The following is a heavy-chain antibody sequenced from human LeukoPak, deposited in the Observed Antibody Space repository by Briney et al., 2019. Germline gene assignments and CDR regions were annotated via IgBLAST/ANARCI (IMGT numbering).Heavy chain of an antibody. V-gene: IGHV3-23*01. CDR2: ISGTGGNT. CDR3: ARVSSGSYCDY. D-gene: IGHD3-10*01. CDR1: GFTFSSYA. Sequence: GGSLRLSCAASGFTFSSYAMSWVRQAPGKGLEWVSGISGTGGNTYYTDSVKGRFTISRDNSKNTLYLQMNSLRAEDTAVYYCARVSSGSYCDYWGQGTLVTVSS. J-gene: IGHJ4*02.